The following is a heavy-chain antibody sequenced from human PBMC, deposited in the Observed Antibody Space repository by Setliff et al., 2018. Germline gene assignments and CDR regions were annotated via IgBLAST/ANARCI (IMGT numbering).Heavy chain of an antibody. CDR2: IGHTGSI. Sequence: GSLRLSCAASGFTFSGYYMQWVRQAPGKGLEWVGNIGHTGSINYNPSLKSRLTISRDTSKNQFSPKLSSVAAADTAVYYCARGSSGWYSGAFDIWGQGTMVTVSS. J-gene: IGHJ3*02. CDR3: ARGSSGWYSGAFDI. D-gene: IGHD6-19*01. V-gene: IGHV4-34*01. CDR1: GFTFSGYY.